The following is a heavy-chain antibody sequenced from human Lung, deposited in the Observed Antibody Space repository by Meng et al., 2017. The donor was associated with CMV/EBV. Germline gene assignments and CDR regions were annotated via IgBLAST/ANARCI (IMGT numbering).Heavy chain of an antibody. CDR2: ISITGGMT. CDR1: GFTFRSYA. D-gene: IGHD3-3*01. J-gene: IGHJ4*02. Sequence: GGSXRLXCAASGFTFRSYAMHWVRQAPGKGLEWVSGISITGGMTYYADSVKGRFTISRDNSKNTLYLQMNSLRAEDTAVYYCAKDFWSAYYYFDSWRQGTLVTVSS. V-gene: IGHV3-23*01. CDR3: AKDFWSAYYYFDS.